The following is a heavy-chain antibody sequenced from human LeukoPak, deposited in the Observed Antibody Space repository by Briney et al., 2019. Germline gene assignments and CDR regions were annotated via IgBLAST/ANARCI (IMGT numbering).Heavy chain of an antibody. CDR3: ARAYPFYCSGGSCSPYYFDY. CDR1: WRHQCIL. J-gene: IGHJ4*02. V-gene: IGHV4-59*07. CDR2: IYYSGST. Sequence: PSDPLSLTCSVWWRHQCILLELCPRPPPGRGLEWIGYIYYSGSTNYNPSLKSRVTISVDTSNHQFSLKLSSVTAADTAVYYCARAYPFYCSGGSCSPYYFDYWGQGTLVTVSS. D-gene: IGHD2-15*01.